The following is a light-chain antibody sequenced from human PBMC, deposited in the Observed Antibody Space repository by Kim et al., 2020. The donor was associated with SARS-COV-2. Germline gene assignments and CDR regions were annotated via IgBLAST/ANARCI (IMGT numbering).Light chain of an antibody. CDR2: SNN. CDR3: AAWDDSLSGYV. V-gene: IGLV1-47*02. Sequence: GQRVTIAFSGRSSNIGSNSVYWYQQLPGTAPNLLIYSNNQRPSGVPDRFSGSKSGTSASLAISGLRSEDEADYYCAAWDDSLSGYVFGTGTKVTVL. CDR1: SSNIGSNS. J-gene: IGLJ1*01.